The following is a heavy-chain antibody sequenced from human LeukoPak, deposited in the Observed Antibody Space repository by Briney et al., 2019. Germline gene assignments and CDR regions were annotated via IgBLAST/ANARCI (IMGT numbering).Heavy chain of an antibody. J-gene: IGHJ5*02. CDR2: TYYRSKWYN. V-gene: IGHV6-1*01. Sequence: SQTLSLTCAISGDSVSSNSAAWNWIRQSPSRGLEWLGRTYYRSKWYNDYAVSVKSRITINPDTSKNQFSLQLNSVTPEDTAVYYCARETIRITMVRGVITENWFDPWAREPWSPSPQ. CDR3: ARETIRITMVRGVITENWFDP. D-gene: IGHD3-10*01. CDR1: GDSVSSNSAA.